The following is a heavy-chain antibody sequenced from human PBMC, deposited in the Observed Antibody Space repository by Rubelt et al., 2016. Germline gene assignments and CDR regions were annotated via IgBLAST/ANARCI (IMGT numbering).Heavy chain of an antibody. CDR3: ARVVRGVVVPAAMDY. D-gene: IGHD2-2*01. J-gene: IGHJ4*02. Sequence: QLQLQESGPGLVKPSETLSLTCTVSGGSISSGGYYWSWIRQHPGKGLEWIGYIYYSGSTYYNPSLNGRVTISVDTSKNQFSLKLSSVTAADTAVYYGARVVRGVVVPAAMDYGGQGTLVTVSS. CDR2: IYYSGST. CDR1: GGSISSGGYY. V-gene: IGHV4-31*03.